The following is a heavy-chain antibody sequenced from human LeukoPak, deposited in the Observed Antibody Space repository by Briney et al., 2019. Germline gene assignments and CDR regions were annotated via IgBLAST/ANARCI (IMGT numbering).Heavy chain of an antibody. CDR3: ASRIVGATPSLYYYGMDV. CDR2: INHSGST. Sequence: SETLSLTCAVYGGSFSGYYWSWIRQPPGKGLEWIGEINHSGSTNYNPSLKSRVTISVDTSKNQFSLKLSSVTAADAAVYYCASRIVGATPSLYYYGMDVWGQGTTVSVSS. CDR1: GGSFSGYY. J-gene: IGHJ6*02. V-gene: IGHV4-34*01. D-gene: IGHD1-26*01.